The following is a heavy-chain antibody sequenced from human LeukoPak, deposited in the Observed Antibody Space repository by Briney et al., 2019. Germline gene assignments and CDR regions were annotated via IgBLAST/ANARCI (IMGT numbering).Heavy chain of an antibody. CDR3: ARVTEAPYYFDY. V-gene: IGHV3-23*01. CDR1: GFTFSRYA. CDR2: ISGSGGNT. Sequence: GGSLRLSCAASGFTFSRYAMSWVRRAPGKGLEWVSAISGSGGNTYYADSVKGRFTISRDNSKNTLYLQMNSLRAEDTAVYYCARVTEAPYYFDYWGQGTLVTVSS. J-gene: IGHJ4*02.